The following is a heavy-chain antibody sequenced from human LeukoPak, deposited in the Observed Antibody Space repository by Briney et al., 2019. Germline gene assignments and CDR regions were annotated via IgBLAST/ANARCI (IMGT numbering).Heavy chain of an antibody. CDR1: GFTFSTYG. V-gene: IGHV3-30*03. CDR2: ISYDGSNK. D-gene: IGHD3-10*01. CDR3: ARSVVGEFDY. J-gene: IGHJ4*02. Sequence: GGSLRLSCAASGFTFSTYGMHWVRQAPGKGLEWVAVISYDGSNKYYADSVKGRFTISRDNSKNTLYLQMNSLRAEDTAVYYCARSVVGEFDYWGQGTLVTVSS.